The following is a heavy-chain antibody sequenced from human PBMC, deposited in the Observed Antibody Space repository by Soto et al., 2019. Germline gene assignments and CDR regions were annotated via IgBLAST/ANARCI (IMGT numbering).Heavy chain of an antibody. J-gene: IGHJ6*02. V-gene: IGHV1-18*01. CDR2: ISGYNGNT. CDR3: AREGPARYYYYGMDV. Sequence: QVQLVQSRGEVKKPGASVKVSCKTSGYSFTTYGISWVRQAPGQGLEWLGWISGYNGNTNYAHKLKGRLTMTTETSMSTAYMELMSLTSDDTAVYYCAREGPARYYYYGMDVWGQGSTVTVSS. CDR1: GYSFTTYG.